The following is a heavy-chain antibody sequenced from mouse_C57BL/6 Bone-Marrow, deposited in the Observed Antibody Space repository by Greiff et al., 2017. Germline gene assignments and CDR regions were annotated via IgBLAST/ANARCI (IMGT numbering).Heavy chain of an antibody. CDR2: IYPGDGDT. Sequence: VQLQQSGPELVKPGASVKISCKASGYAFSSSWMNWVKQRPGKGLEWIGRIYPGDGDTNYNGKFKGKATLTADKSSSAAYMQLSSLTSEDSAVYFCARGRGFRLDYWGQGTTLTVSS. CDR1: GYAFSSSW. CDR3: ARGRGFRLDY. V-gene: IGHV1-82*01. J-gene: IGHJ2*01.